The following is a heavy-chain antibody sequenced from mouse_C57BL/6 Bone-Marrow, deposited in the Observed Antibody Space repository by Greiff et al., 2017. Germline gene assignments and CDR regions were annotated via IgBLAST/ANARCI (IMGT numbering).Heavy chain of an antibody. D-gene: IGHD1-1*01. CDR2: IYPGDGDT. CDR3: AREGIYYYGSSPYWYFDV. V-gene: IGHV1-80*01. Sequence: VQLQQSGAELVKPGASVKISCKASGYAFSSYWMNWVKQRPGKGLEWIGQIYPGDGDTNYNGKFKGKATLTADKSSSTAYMQLSSLTSEDSAVYFCAREGIYYYGSSPYWYFDVWGTGTTVTVSS. CDR1: GYAFSSYW. J-gene: IGHJ1*03.